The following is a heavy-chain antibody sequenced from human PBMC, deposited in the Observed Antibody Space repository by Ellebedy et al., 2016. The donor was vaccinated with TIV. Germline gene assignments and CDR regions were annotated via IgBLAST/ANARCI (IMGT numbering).Heavy chain of an antibody. Sequence: GGSLRLSXAASGFTFSSYWMSWVRQAPGKGLEWVANIKQDGSEKYYVDSVKGRFTISRDNAKNSLYLQMNSLRAEDTAVYYCARGNGDYAYYYYYMDVWGKGTTVTVSS. CDR1: GFTFSSYW. CDR3: ARGNGDYAYYYYYMDV. J-gene: IGHJ6*03. D-gene: IGHD4-17*01. V-gene: IGHV3-7*01. CDR2: IKQDGSEK.